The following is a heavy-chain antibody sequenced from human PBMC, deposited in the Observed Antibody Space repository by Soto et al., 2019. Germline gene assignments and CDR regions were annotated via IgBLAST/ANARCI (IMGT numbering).Heavy chain of an antibody. CDR3: ARVSTIFGVGHDYGMDV. CDR2: IIPIFGTA. J-gene: IGHJ6*02. V-gene: IGHV1-69*01. Sequence: QVQLVQSGAEVKKPGSSVKVSCKASGGTLSSYAISWVRQAPGQGLEWMGGIIPIFGTANYAQKFQGRVRITADESTSTAYMELSSLRSEDTALYYCARVSTIFGVGHDYGMDVWGQGTTVTVSS. CDR1: GGTLSSYA. D-gene: IGHD3-3*01.